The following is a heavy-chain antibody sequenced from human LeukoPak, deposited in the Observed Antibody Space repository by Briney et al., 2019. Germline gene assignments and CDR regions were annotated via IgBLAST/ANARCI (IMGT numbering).Heavy chain of an antibody. D-gene: IGHD3-22*01. CDR3: ARSEVITTWNFDY. V-gene: IGHV4-39*07. CDR2: VYYSGTT. J-gene: IGHJ4*02. CDR1: GDSISLSYYY. Sequence: PSETLSLTCSVSGDSISLSYYYWGWIRQPPGKALEWIGSVYYSGTTSYNPSLKSRVTISVDMSKNHFSLRLSSVTAADTAMYYCARSEVITTWNFDYWGQGTLVTVSS.